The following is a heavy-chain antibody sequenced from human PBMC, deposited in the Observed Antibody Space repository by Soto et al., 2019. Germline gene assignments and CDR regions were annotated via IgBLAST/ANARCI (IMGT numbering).Heavy chain of an antibody. CDR2: ISGNGDDP. CDR1: GLTFGAYA. D-gene: IGHD3-3*02. V-gene: IGHV3-23*01. J-gene: IGHJ2*01. Sequence: QLLESGGNLVQPGGSLRLSCAASGLTFGAYAMTWVRQAPGKGLEWVSTISGNGDDPFYADSVRGRFTISRDNFNNIRYLKMDSLRADDTAVYYCANGGHFSHYDLWGSGTRVTVSS. CDR3: ANGGHFSHYDL.